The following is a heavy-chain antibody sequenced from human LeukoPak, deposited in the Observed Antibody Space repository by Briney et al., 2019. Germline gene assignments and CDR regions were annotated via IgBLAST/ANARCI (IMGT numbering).Heavy chain of an antibody. V-gene: IGHV3-11*04. J-gene: IGHJ6*03. CDR2: ISSSGSTI. CDR3: AREGVYCSSTSCYRGYYYYMDV. Sequence: PGGSLRLSCAASGFTFSSYWMSWIRQAPGKWLEWVSYISSSGSTIYYADSVKGRFTISRDNAKNSLYLQMDSLRAEDTAVYYCAREGVYCSSTSCYRGYYYYMDVWGKGTTVTVSS. D-gene: IGHD2-2*01. CDR1: GFTFSSYW.